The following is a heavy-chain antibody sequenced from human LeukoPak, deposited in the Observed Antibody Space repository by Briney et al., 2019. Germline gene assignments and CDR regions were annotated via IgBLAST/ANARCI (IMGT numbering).Heavy chain of an antibody. CDR1: GFTFSSYS. J-gene: IGHJ3*02. V-gene: IGHV3-21*01. D-gene: IGHD4-17*01. CDR3: ARDFLGFYGDDEGLWAFDI. CDR2: ISSSSSYI. Sequence: GGSLRLSCAASGFTFSSYSMNWVRQAPGKGLEWVSSISSSSSYIYYADSVKGRFTISRDNAKNSLYLQMNSLRAEDTAVYYCARDFLGFYGDDEGLWAFDIWGQGTMVTASS.